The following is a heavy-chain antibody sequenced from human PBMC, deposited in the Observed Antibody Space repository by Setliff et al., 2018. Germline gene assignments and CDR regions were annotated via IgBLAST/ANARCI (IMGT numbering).Heavy chain of an antibody. CDR3: VRARAVIISAAFDL. Sequence: PGGSLRLSCAASGFTFRHYVMHWVRQAPGKGLEWVSYISTGSTTTYYGDSVKGRFTISRDNGKNSLFLQMTSLRVEDTAVYYCVRARAVIISAAFDLWGLGTAVTVSS. CDR2: ISTGSTTT. J-gene: IGHJ3*01. CDR1: GFTFRHYV. D-gene: IGHD6-6*01. V-gene: IGHV3-48*01.